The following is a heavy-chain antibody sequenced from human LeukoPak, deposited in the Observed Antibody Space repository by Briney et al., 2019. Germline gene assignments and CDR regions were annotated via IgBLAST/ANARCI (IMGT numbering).Heavy chain of an antibody. Sequence: GGSLRLSCAASGFTFSSYAMSWVRQAPGKGLEWVSAVSGSGGSTYYADSVKGRFTISRDNSKNTLYLQMNSLRAEDTAVYYCAKDLSSTQYYYDSSGYPRDDYNWFDPWGQGTLVTVSS. V-gene: IGHV3-23*01. CDR1: GFTFSSYA. J-gene: IGHJ5*02. CDR3: AKDLSSTQYYYDSSGYPRDDYNWFDP. D-gene: IGHD3-22*01. CDR2: VSGSGGST.